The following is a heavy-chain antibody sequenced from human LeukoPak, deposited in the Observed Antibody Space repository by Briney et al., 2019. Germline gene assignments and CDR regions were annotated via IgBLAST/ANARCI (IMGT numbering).Heavy chain of an antibody. CDR2: IYHSGST. J-gene: IGHJ6*02. CDR1: GGSISSSNW. CDR3: ARDGFSGGISSGWYYYYGMDV. V-gene: IGHV4-4*02. D-gene: IGHD6-19*01. Sequence: SETLSLTCAVSGGSISSSNWWSWVRQPPGKGLEWIGEIYHSGSTNYNPSLKSRVTISVDKSKNQFSLKLSSVTAADTAVYYCARDGFSGGISSGWYYYYGMDVWGQGTTVTVSS.